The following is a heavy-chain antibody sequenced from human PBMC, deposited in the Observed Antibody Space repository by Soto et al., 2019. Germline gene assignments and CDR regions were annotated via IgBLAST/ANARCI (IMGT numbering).Heavy chain of an antibody. CDR3: ARLKGSDHYGLDV. J-gene: IGHJ6*02. V-gene: IGHV4-4*02. CDR1: GDSITSTNW. Sequence: QVQLQESGPGLVNPSGTLSLTCGVSGDSITSTNWWSWVRQPPGRGLEWIGEIYHSGTTHYNPSLKSRITILLDESKNQFSLNLSSVTAADTAVYYCARLKGSDHYGLDVWGQGTTVSVFS. CDR2: IYHSGTT.